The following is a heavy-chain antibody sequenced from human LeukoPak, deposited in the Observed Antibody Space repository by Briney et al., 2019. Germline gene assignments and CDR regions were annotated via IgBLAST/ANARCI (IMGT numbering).Heavy chain of an antibody. CDR3: ARLGPRRSRAFDI. J-gene: IGHJ3*02. CDR1: GGSISSGGYY. D-gene: IGHD1-14*01. Sequence: PSQTLSPTCTVSGGSISSGGYYWSWIRQPPGKGLEWIGYIYHSGSTYYNPSLKSRVTISVDTSKNQFSLKLSSVTAADTAVYYCARLGPRRSRAFDIWGQGTMVTVSS. V-gene: IGHV4-30-2*01. CDR2: IYHSGST.